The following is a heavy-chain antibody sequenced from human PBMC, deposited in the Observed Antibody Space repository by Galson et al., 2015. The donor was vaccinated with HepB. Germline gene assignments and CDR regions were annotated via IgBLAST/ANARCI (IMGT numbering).Heavy chain of an antibody. V-gene: IGHV3-33*01. CDR1: GFPFGHYG. CDR2: IWYDGSNK. CDR3: ARDRAVVVGADWHFDL. Sequence: SLRLSCAASGFPFGHYGMHWVRQAPGKGLEWVADIWYDGSNKYYADSVKGRFTISRDNSKNTLYLQMNSLRAEDTAVYYCARDRAVVVGADWHFDLWGRGTLVTVSS. J-gene: IGHJ2*01. D-gene: IGHD2-15*01.